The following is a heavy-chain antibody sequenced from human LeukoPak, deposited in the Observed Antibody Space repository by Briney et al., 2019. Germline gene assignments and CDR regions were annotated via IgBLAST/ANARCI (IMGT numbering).Heavy chain of an antibody. CDR2: IYSGGTT. CDR1: GFTVSSNY. D-gene: IGHD2-15*01. CDR3: VRGLYEFCSGGSCYSYYFDY. V-gene: IGHV3-53*01. J-gene: IGHJ4*02. Sequence: GGSLRLSCAASGFTVSSNYMSWVRQAPGKGLEWVSIIYSGGTTYYADSVKGRFTISRDNSKNTLYLQMNSLRAEDTAVYFCVRGLYEFCSGGSCYSYYFDYWGQGTLVTVSS.